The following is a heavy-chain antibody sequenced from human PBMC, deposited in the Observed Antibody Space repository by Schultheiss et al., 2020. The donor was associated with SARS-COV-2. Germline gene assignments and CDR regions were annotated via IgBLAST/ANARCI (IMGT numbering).Heavy chain of an antibody. CDR2: ISAYNGNT. D-gene: IGHD3-3*01. Sequence: ASVKVSCKASGYTFSNYAINWVRQAPGQGLEWMGWISAYNGNTNYAQKLQGRVTMTTDTSTSTAYMELRSLRSDDTAVYYCARDQTIFAHLWFDPWGQGTLVTVSS. J-gene: IGHJ5*02. CDR1: GYTFSNYA. CDR3: ARDQTIFAHLWFDP. V-gene: IGHV1-18*04.